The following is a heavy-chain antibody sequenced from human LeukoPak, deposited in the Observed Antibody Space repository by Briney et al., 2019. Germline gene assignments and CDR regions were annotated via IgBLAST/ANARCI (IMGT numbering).Heavy chain of an antibody. V-gene: IGHV1-18*01. J-gene: IGHJ4*02. CDR1: GYTFTNYG. Sequence: ASVKVSCKASGYTFTNYGVTWVRQAPGQGLEWMGWISAYNGNTNYAQRLQGRVTMTTDTSTTTAYMELRSLRSDDTAVYYCARDLVRGVIGFWGQGTLVTVSS. CDR3: ARDLVRGVIGF. CDR2: ISAYNGNT. D-gene: IGHD3-10*01.